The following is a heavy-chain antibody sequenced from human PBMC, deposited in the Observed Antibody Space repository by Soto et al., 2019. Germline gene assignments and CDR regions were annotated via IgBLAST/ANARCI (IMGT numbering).Heavy chain of an antibody. CDR3: ARGPRMVVVTAAIFTNYYYYYMDV. Sequence: SETLSLTCAVCGGSFSGYYWSWIRQPPGKGLEWIGEINHSGSTNYNPSLKSRVTISVDTSKNQFSLKLSSVTAADTAVYYCARGPRMVVVTAAIFTNYYYYYMDVWGKGTTVTVSS. J-gene: IGHJ6*03. CDR1: GGSFSGYY. D-gene: IGHD2-2*01. CDR2: INHSGST. V-gene: IGHV4-34*01.